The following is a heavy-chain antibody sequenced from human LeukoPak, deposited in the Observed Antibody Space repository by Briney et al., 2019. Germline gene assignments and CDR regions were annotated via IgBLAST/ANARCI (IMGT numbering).Heavy chain of an antibody. V-gene: IGHV3-23*01. D-gene: IGHD3-10*01. CDR1: GFTFSSYA. Sequence: GGSLRLSCAASGFTFSSYAMSWVRQAPGKGREWVSAISGSGGSTYYADSVKGRFTISRDNSKKPLYLQMNSLRAEDTAVYYCAKTGPQWFGELLAYFDYWGQGTLVTVSS. CDR3: AKTGPQWFGELLAYFDY. J-gene: IGHJ4*02. CDR2: ISGSGGST.